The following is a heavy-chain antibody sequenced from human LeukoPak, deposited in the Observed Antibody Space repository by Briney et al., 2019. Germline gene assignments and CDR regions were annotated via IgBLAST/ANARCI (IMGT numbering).Heavy chain of an antibody. D-gene: IGHD4-23*01. CDR2: ISYDGSNK. J-gene: IGHJ4*02. CDR1: GFTFSSYA. CDR3: ARAEGYGGELDS. Sequence: GGSLRLSCAASGFTFSSYAMHWVRQAPGKGLEWVAIISYDGSNKYYADSVKGRLTISRENSKNRLYLQMNSLRAEDTAVYYCARAEGYGGELDSWGQGTLVTVSS. V-gene: IGHV3-30*04.